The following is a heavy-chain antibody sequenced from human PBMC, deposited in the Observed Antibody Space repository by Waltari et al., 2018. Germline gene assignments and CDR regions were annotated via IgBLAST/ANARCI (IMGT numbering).Heavy chain of an antibody. V-gene: IGHV2-26*01. CDR3: ALRKNDFWSSYSPFHI. CDR2: IFSNDKQ. D-gene: IGHD3-3*01. Sequence: QVTLKESGPVLVKPTETLTLTCTVSGVSLSNAGVGVRWIRQPPGKALEWLAHIFSNDKQSYNTSRMTKITISKDPSNSQVVLTMTNMDPVDTGTYYCALRKNDFWSSYSPFHIWGQGTLVTVSS. J-gene: IGHJ3*02. CDR1: GVSLSNAGVG.